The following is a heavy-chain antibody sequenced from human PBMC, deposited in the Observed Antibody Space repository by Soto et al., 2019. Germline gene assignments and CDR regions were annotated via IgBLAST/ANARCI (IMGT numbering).Heavy chain of an antibody. CDR1: GYTFTGYY. Sequence: ASVKVSCKASGYTFTGYYMHWVRQAPGQGLEWMGWINPNSGGTNYAQKFQGWVTMTRDTSISTAYMELSRLRSDDTAVYYCARGVAVAGLYYYYGMEVWGEGTKVTVSS. CDR2: INPNSGGT. V-gene: IGHV1-2*04. CDR3: ARGVAVAGLYYYYGMEV. D-gene: IGHD6-19*01. J-gene: IGHJ6*02.